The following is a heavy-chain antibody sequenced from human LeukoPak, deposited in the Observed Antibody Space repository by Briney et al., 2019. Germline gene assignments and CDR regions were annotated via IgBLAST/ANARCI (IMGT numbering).Heavy chain of an antibody. Sequence: PVASVKVSCKASGGTFSSYGISWVRQAPGQGLEWMGGIIPIFGTANYAQKFQGRVTITADESTSTAYMELSSLRSEDTAVYYCARGERMGAKGYYYMDVWGKGTTVTISS. CDR2: IIPIFGTA. CDR1: GGTFSSYG. CDR3: ARGERMGAKGYYYMDV. V-gene: IGHV1-69*13. D-gene: IGHD1-26*01. J-gene: IGHJ6*03.